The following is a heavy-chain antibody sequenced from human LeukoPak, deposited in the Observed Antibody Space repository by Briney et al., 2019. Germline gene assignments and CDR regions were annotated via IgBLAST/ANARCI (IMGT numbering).Heavy chain of an antibody. D-gene: IGHD1-26*01. CDR2: ISYDGSNK. Sequence: GRSLRLSCAASGFTFSSYAMHWVRQAPGKGLEWVAVISYDGSNKYYADSVKGRFTISRDNSKNTLYLQMNSLRAEDTAVYYCARDYGSRRFDPWGQGTQVTVSS. CDR3: ARDYGSRRFDP. J-gene: IGHJ5*02. CDR1: GFTFSSYA. V-gene: IGHV3-30*04.